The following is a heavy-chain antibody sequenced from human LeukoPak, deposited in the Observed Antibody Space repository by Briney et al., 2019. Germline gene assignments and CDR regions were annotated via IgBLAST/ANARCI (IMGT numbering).Heavy chain of an antibody. CDR2: IYNSGNT. D-gene: IGHD2-2*01. J-gene: IGHJ4*02. CDR3: ARSYAHDY. CDR1: GGSISSYY. Sequence: PSETLSLTCTVSGGSISSYYWSWIRQPPGKGLEWIGYIYNSGNTNYNPSFWSRVTISLDTSKNQLSLNLSSATAADTAVYYCARSYAHDYWGQGTLVTVSS. V-gene: IGHV4-59*08.